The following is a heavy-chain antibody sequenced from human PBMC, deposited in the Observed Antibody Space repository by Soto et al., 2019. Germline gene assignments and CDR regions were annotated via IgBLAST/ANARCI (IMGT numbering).Heavy chain of an antibody. CDR3: STDYYDSSDYYYACDS. CDR1: NFTFNNTY. CDR2: IKSKIDGGTR. Sequence: EVKLVESGGGMVKPGGSLRLSCAASNFTFNNTYMNWVRQAPGRGLEWVGRIKSKIDGGTRDYAAPGKGRFTISKEDSKGTLYLQMNSLKIEDTAVYYCSTDYYDSSDYYYACDSWGQGTLVTVSS. V-gene: IGHV3-15*07. J-gene: IGHJ4*02. D-gene: IGHD3-22*01.